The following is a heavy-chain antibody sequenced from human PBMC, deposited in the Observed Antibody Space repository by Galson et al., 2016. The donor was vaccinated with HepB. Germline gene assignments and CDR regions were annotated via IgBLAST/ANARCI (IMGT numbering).Heavy chain of an antibody. D-gene: IGHD6-13*01. V-gene: IGHV3-30*04. CDR3: TKEGAPGTSSWYAFDM. Sequence: SLRLSCAASGFAFSGYAMRWVRQAPGKGLEWVAGISYDGSNSNYADSVKGRFTISRDNSKNTVYLQMSSLRDEDTAIYYCTKEGAPGTSSWYAFDMWGQGTLVTVSS. J-gene: IGHJ4*02. CDR2: ISYDGSNS. CDR1: GFAFSGYA.